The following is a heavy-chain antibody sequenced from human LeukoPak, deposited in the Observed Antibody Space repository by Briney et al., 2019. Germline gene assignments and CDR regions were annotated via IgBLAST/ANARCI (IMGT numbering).Heavy chain of an antibody. D-gene: IGHD1-1*01. CDR1: DDSITMYY. CDR3: ARGRVSPSTWYSTYYYYFYMDV. CDR2: VDHTVST. J-gene: IGHJ6*03. Sequence: SETLSLTCTVSDDSITMYYWTWIRQPPGKGLEWIGYVDHTVSTNFNPSLNGRVSISRDTSKNLFSLRLRSVTAADTAVYFCARGRVSPSTWYSTYYYYFYMDVWGKGTTVTVSS. V-gene: IGHV4-59*01.